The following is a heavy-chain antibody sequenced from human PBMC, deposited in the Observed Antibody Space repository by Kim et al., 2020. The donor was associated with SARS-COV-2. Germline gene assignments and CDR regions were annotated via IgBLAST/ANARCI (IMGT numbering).Heavy chain of an antibody. Sequence: ASVKVSCKASGYTFTGYYMHWVRQAPGQGLEWMGRINPNRGGTNYAQKFQGRVTMTRDTSISTAYMELSRLRSDDTAVYYCARGVAAAGKNQIYYWGQGTLVFVSP. V-gene: IGHV1-2*06. D-gene: IGHD6-13*01. CDR1: GYTFTGYY. J-gene: IGHJ4*02. CDR3: ARGVAAAGKNQIYY. CDR2: INPNRGGT.